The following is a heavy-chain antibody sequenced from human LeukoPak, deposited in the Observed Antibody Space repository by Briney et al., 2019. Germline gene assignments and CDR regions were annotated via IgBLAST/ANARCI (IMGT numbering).Heavy chain of an antibody. J-gene: IGHJ4*02. CDR1: HHMYTSLA. D-gene: IGHD3-9*01. Sequence: APVKLSYNPAHHMYTSLAIRRGRQSPGQGLEWMGWISTHSGNTNYAQKFQGRVTMTTDTSTRTAYMELRSLRTDDAAVYYSCGGASSVILSGYFYLYYWGQGTLVTVSS. V-gene: IGHV1-18*01. CDR2: ISTHSGNT. CDR3: CGGASSVILSGYFYLYY.